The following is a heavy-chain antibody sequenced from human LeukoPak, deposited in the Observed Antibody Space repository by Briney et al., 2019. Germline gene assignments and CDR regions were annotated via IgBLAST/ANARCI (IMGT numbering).Heavy chain of an antibody. V-gene: IGHV3-21*01. CDR2: ISSSSSYI. Sequence: PGGSLRLSCAASGFTFSSYSMNWVRQAPGKGLEWVSSISSSSSYIYYADSVKGRFTISRDNAKNSLYLQMNSLRAEDTAVYYCAKDLKVWGSYRPELDYWGQGTLVTVSS. D-gene: IGHD3-16*02. CDR1: GFTFSSYS. J-gene: IGHJ4*02. CDR3: AKDLKVWGSYRPELDY.